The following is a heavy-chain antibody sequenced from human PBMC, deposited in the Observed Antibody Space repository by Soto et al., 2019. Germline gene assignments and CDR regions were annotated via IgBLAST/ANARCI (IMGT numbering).Heavy chain of an antibody. CDR2: IYPGDSDT. J-gene: IGHJ4*02. V-gene: IGHV5-51*01. CDR1: GYSFTSYW. D-gene: IGHD1-26*01. CDR3: ARLSGSYYEPFDY. Sequence: PGQSLKISCKGSGYSFTSYWIAWVRQMPGKGLEWMGTIYPGDSDTRYSPSFQGQVTISADKSISTAYLQWDSLKASDTAMYYCARLSGSYYEPFDYWGQGTLVTVSS.